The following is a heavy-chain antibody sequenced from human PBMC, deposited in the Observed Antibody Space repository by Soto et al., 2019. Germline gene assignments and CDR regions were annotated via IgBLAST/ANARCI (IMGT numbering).Heavy chain of an antibody. Sequence: GGSLRLSCTASGFTFGDYAMSWVRQAPGKGLEWVGFIRSKAYGGTTEYAASVKGRFTISRDDSKSIAYLQMNSLKTEDTAVYYCTRIDCSGGSCYEDYYYGMDVWGQGTTVTVSS. CDR1: GFTFGDYA. CDR3: TRIDCSGGSCYEDYYYGMDV. V-gene: IGHV3-49*04. CDR2: IRSKAYGGTT. J-gene: IGHJ6*02. D-gene: IGHD2-15*01.